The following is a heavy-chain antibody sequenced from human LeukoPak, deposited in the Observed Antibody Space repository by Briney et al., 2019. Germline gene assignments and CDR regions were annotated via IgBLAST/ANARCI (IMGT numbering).Heavy chain of an antibody. V-gene: IGHV3-66*01. CDR3: ARAPYLYGDYVFH. CDR1: GFTVSSNY. CDR2: IYSGGST. D-gene: IGHD4-17*01. Sequence: PGGSLRLSCAASGFTVSSNYMSWVRQAPGKGLEWVSVIYSGGSTYYADSVKGRFTISRDNSKNTLYLQMNSLRAENTAVYYCARAPYLYGDYVFHWGQGTLVTVSS. J-gene: IGHJ4*02.